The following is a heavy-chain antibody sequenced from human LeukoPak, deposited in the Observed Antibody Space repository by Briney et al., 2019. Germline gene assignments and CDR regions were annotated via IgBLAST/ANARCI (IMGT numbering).Heavy chain of an antibody. CDR3: ARDSSGYYQVFDY. CDR2: INHSGST. CDR1: GGSFSGYY. J-gene: IGHJ4*02. Sequence: SETLSLTCGVYGGSFSGYYWSWIRQPPGKGLEWIGEINHSGSTNYNPSLKSRVTMSVDTSKNQFSLKLSSVTAADTAVYYCARDSSGYYQVFDYWGQGTLVTVSS. V-gene: IGHV4-34*01. D-gene: IGHD3-22*01.